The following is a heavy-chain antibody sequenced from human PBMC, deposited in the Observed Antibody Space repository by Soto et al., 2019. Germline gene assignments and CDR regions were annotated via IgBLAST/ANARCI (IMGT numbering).Heavy chain of an antibody. CDR2: IIPIFGTA. V-gene: IGHV1-69*01. J-gene: IGHJ4*02. D-gene: IGHD1-26*01. Sequence: QVQLVQSGAEVKKPGSSVKVSCKASGGTLSSYSINWVGQAPGQGLEWMGEIIPIFGTASYAQKFQGRVTITADESTSTAYMELSSLRSEDTAVYYCARDGGRHSGGIDYWGQGTLVTVSS. CDR1: GGTLSSYS. CDR3: ARDGGRHSGGIDY.